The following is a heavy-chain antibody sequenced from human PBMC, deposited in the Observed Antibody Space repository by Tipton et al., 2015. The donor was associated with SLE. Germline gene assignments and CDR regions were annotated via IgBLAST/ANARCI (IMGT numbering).Heavy chain of an antibody. Sequence: TLSLTCTVSGGSISSSSYYWGWVRHPPGKGLEWIGSFYYSGSTYYNPSLKRRVTIPVDTSKNQFSLKLSSVTAADTAVYYCASSTSILWWTGAFDIWGQGTMVTGAS. CDR2: FYYSGST. CDR1: GGSISSSSYY. CDR3: ASSTSILWWTGAFDI. V-gene: IGHV4-39*07. J-gene: IGHJ3*02. D-gene: IGHD2-21*01.